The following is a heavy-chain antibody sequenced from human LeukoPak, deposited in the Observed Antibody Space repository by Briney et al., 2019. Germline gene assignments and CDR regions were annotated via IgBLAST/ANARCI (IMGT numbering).Heavy chain of an antibody. D-gene: IGHD6-13*01. Sequence: HPGGSLRLSCAASGFTFGSYAMSWVRQAPGKGLEWVSAISGSGGSTYYADSVKGRFTISRDNSKNTLYLQMNSLRAEDTAVYYCAKGFFGSSWMYLSRAEYFQHWGQGTLVTVSS. V-gene: IGHV3-23*01. CDR2: ISGSGGST. CDR1: GFTFGSYA. CDR3: AKGFFGSSWMYLSRAEYFQH. J-gene: IGHJ1*01.